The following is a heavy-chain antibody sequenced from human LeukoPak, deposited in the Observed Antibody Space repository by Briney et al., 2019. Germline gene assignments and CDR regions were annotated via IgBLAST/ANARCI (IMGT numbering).Heavy chain of an antibody. J-gene: IGHJ5*02. V-gene: IGHV1-18*01. CDR2: ISAYNGNT. D-gene: IGHD5-24*01. CDR1: GYSFTSFG. CDR3: ARDRRDETSWFDP. Sequence: ASVKVSCKASGYSFTSFGISWLRQAPGQGLEWMGWISAYNGNTNYAQNLQGRVTMTTDTSTSTAYMELRSLRSDDTALYYCARDRRDETSWFDPWGQGTLVIVSS.